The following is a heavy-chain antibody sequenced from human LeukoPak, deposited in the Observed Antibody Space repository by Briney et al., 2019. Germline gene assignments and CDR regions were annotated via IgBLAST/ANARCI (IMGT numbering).Heavy chain of an antibody. V-gene: IGHV3-23*01. Sequence: GGSLRLSCEASGIIFSSYALSWVRQAPGTGLEWVAIISGNGVSKDYADSVKGRFAISRDNSKNTLYLQMGSLRAEDMAVYYCARAPGGSYGLDYYYYYGMDVWGQGTTVTVSS. CDR2: ISGNGVSK. D-gene: IGHD1-26*01. CDR3: ARAPGGSYGLDYYYYYGMDV. J-gene: IGHJ6*02. CDR1: GIIFSSYA.